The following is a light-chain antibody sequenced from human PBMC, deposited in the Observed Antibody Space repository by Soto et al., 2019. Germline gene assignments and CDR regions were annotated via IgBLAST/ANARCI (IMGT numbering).Light chain of an antibody. CDR1: QSISSW. J-gene: IGKJ1*01. CDR2: DAA. Sequence: DIQMTQSTSSLSASVGDRVTITCRASQSISSWLAWYQQKPGKAPNLLIYDAASLEAGVPSRFSGSGTGTEFTLTINSLQPTDFATYYCQQYNSYPWTFGQGTKVDI. V-gene: IGKV1-5*01. CDR3: QQYNSYPWT.